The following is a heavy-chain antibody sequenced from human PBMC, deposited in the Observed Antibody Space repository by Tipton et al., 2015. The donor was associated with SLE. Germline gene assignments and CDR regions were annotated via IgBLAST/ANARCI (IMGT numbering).Heavy chain of an antibody. J-gene: IGHJ6*02. CDR2: IIPIFGTA. Sequence: LVQSGAEVKKPGSSVKVSCKASGGTFSSYAISWVRQAPGQGLEWMGGIIPIFGTANYAQNFQGRVMITADESTSTAYMELSSLRSEDTAVYYCAWGKRGTYYYYGMDVWGQGTTVTVSS. CDR3: AWGKRGTYYYYGMDV. D-gene: IGHD7-27*01. CDR1: GGTFSSYA. V-gene: IGHV1-69*01.